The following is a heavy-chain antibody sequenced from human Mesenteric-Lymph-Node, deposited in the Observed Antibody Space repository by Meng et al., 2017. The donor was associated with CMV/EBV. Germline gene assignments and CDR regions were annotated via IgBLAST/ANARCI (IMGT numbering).Heavy chain of an antibody. CDR3: AHLFRSGYDY. Sequence: TCNFSGFSLSTTGVGVGWIRQPPGKALEWLALIYWDDDKRYSPSLKSRLTITKDTSKNQVVLTMASVDPVDTATYYCAHLFRSGYDYWGQGTLVTVSS. V-gene: IGHV2-5*02. J-gene: IGHJ4*02. CDR2: IYWDDDK. CDR1: GFSLSTTGVG. D-gene: IGHD5-12*01.